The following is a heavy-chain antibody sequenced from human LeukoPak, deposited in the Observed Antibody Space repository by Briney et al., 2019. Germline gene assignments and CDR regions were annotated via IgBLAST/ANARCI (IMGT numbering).Heavy chain of an antibody. Sequence: SETLSLTCTVSGASISSTIYYWGWIRQPPGQGLEWLGNVYYRGSTYYNPSLKSRVTMSIDTSRNQFSLNLSSATAADTAVYYCARDPVGATDYFDFWGQGTLVTVSS. J-gene: IGHJ4*02. D-gene: IGHD1-26*01. CDR1: GASISSTIYY. CDR3: ARDPVGATDYFDF. CDR2: VYYRGST. V-gene: IGHV4-39*07.